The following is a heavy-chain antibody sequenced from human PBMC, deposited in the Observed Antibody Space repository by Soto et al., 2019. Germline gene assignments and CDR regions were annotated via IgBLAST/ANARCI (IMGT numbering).Heavy chain of an antibody. J-gene: IGHJ3*02. Sequence: QVQLVQSGPEVKKPGASVKVSCKAAGYTFTNYGITWVRQAPGQGLEWMGWIITYNGNTNYAQKLQDRVSMTADTSTSKAYRELRSLRSDDTAVYYLARIPGYSTTWYYAFDILGQGTPVTVSS. D-gene: IGHD6-13*01. CDR2: IITYNGNT. CDR1: GYTFTNYG. CDR3: ARIPGYSTTWYYAFDI. V-gene: IGHV1-18*01.